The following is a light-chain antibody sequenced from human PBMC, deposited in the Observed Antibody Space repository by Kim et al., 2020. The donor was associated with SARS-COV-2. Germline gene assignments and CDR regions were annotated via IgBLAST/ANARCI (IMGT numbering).Light chain of an antibody. Sequence: QSVLTQPPSVSAAPGQKVTISCSGSSSNIGNNYVSWYQQLPGTAPKVFIYDNNKRPSGIPDRFSGSKSGTSATLGITGLQTGDEADYYCGAWDSSLSVYVFGSGTKVTVL. J-gene: IGLJ1*01. CDR2: DNN. CDR3: GAWDSSLSVYV. V-gene: IGLV1-51*01. CDR1: SSNIGNNY.